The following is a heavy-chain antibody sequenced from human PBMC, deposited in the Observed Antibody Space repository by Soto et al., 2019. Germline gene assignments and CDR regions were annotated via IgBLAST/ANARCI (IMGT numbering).Heavy chain of an antibody. V-gene: IGHV3-11*01. D-gene: IGHD5-12*01. CDR1: GFTFSDYY. CDR2: ISSSGSTI. J-gene: IGHJ4*02. Sequence: GGSLRLSCAASGFTFSDYYMSWIRQAPGKGLEWVSYISSSGSTIYYADSVKGRFTISRDNAKNSLYLQMNSLRAEDTAVYYCAIFMGNSVAPTYFDYWGQGTLVTVSS. CDR3: AIFMGNSVAPTYFDY.